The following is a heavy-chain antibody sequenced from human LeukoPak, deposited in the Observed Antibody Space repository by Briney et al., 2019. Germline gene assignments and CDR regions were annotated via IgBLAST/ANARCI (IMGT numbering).Heavy chain of an antibody. Sequence: ASVKVSCKASGYPFTSYNVNWVRQATGQGLEWMGWMNTNSGNTGYSQNFQGRVTMTRDTSISTAYMELSSLRSEDTAVYYCARVVSLSSSWYNYYYYGMDVWGQGTTVTVSS. CDR1: GYPFTSYN. CDR3: ARVVSLSSSWYNYYYYGMDV. V-gene: IGHV1-8*01. D-gene: IGHD6-13*01. J-gene: IGHJ6*02. CDR2: MNTNSGNT.